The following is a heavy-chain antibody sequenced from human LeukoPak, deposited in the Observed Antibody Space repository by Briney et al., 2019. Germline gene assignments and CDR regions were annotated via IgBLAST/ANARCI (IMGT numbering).Heavy chain of an antibody. CDR2: INPNSGGT. D-gene: IGHD5-24*01. V-gene: IGHV1-2*02. Sequence: GASVKVSCKASGYTFTGYYMHWVRQAPGQGLEWMGWINPNSGGTNYAQKFQGRVTMTRNTSISTAYMELSRLRSDDTAVYYCARVRRDGYNSAFDIWGQGTMVTVSS. CDR3: ARVRRDGYNSAFDI. J-gene: IGHJ3*02. CDR1: GYTFTGYY.